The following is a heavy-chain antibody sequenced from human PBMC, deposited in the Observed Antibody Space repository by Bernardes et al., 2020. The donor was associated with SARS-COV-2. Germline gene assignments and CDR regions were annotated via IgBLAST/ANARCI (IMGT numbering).Heavy chain of an antibody. CDR2: INTDGSST. V-gene: IGHV3-74*01. D-gene: IGHD2-8*01. Sequence: GGSLRLSCAASGFTFSSSCLHWVRKAPGKGLVWVSRINTDGSSTSYADSVKGRFTISRDNAKNTLFLQMSSLRAEDTAVYYCARDLGYCTNGVCSPWGQGTLVTVSS. CDR1: GFTFSSSC. J-gene: IGHJ5*02. CDR3: ARDLGYCTNGVCSP.